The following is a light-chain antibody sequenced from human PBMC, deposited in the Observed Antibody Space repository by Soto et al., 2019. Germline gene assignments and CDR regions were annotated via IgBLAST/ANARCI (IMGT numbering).Light chain of an antibody. CDR1: PAVSGRY. CDR3: HHHDSSSTWT. CDR2: DAS. J-gene: IGKJ1*01. Sequence: EIVLTQSPGTLSLSPGESATLSCRASPAVSGRYLAWYQHKRGQAPRLLIYDASTRATGVPDRFSGSGSGTDFTLTISRLEPEDFAVYYCHHHDSSSTWTFGQGTKVEIK. V-gene: IGKV3-20*01.